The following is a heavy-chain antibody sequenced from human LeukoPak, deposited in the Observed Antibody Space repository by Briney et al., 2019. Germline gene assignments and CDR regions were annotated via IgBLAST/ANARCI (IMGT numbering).Heavy chain of an antibody. V-gene: IGHV3-23*01. Sequence: GGSLRLSCAASGFTFSSYAMTWVRQTPGKWLEWVSAIGGSGTYTYYADSVKGRFTISRDNSKNTLYLQMNSLRAEDTAVYYCAKDGSYVDTAMVDYWGQGTLVTVSS. J-gene: IGHJ4*02. CDR2: IGGSGTYT. CDR3: AKDGSYVDTAMVDY. D-gene: IGHD5-18*01. CDR1: GFTFSSYA.